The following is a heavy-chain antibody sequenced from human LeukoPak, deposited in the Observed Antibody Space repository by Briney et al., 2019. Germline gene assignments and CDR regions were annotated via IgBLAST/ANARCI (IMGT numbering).Heavy chain of an antibody. CDR1: GYTFTSYC. Sequence: ASVNVSCKASGYTFTSYCISWVRQAPGQGLGWMVWISVYNGSTTYAQELQSRVTMTTDTSTSTAYMELRSLRSDDTAVYYCARGRIAVAGTKNFFDYWGQGTLVTVSS. V-gene: IGHV1-18*01. CDR2: ISVYNGST. CDR3: ARGRIAVAGTKNFFDY. J-gene: IGHJ4*02. D-gene: IGHD6-19*01.